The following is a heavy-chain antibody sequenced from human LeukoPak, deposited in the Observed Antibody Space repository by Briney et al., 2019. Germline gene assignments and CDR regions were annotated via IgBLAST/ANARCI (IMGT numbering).Heavy chain of an antibody. D-gene: IGHD5-24*01. CDR3: ARLVQMPQGYFDH. V-gene: IGHV5-51*01. Sequence: GESLKISCEVPGDSFSSYWIAWVRQKPGKGLEWMGIIFPGDSDTRYSPSFQGQVTISDDKSINTAYLQWSSLKASDAAMYYCARLVQMPQGYFDHWGQGTLVTVSS. CDR2: IFPGDSDT. CDR1: GDSFSSYW. J-gene: IGHJ4*02.